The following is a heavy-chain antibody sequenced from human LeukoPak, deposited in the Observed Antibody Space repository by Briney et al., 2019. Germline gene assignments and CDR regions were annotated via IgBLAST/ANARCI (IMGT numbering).Heavy chain of an antibody. CDR2: IIPMFGTA. D-gene: IGHD3-16*01. V-gene: IGHV1-69*06. J-gene: IGHJ6*03. CDR3: ARSARGTEDMDV. Sequence: ASVKVSCKASGGTSNNYAISWVRQAPGQGLEWMGGIIPMFGTANYAQKFQDRVTITADKSTSTVYMELSSLRSEDTAVYYCARSARGTEDMDVWGKGTTVTVSS. CDR1: GGTSNNYA.